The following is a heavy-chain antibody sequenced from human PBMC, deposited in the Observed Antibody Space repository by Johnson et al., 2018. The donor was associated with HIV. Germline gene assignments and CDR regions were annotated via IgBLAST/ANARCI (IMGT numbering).Heavy chain of an antibody. CDR1: GFTFSNYW. J-gene: IGHJ3*02. CDR2: INKDGRVK. V-gene: IGHV3-7*01. D-gene: IGHD3-22*01. CDR3: ARAPPCYGGYSVSDAFDI. Sequence: VQLVESGGGLVQPGGSLTLSCAASGFTFSNYWMSWVRQVPGKGLEWVANINKDGRVKHYVDPVKGRFTISRDNSKNTLYLQMNSQRPEDTAVYYCARAPPCYGGYSVSDAFDIWGLGTLVTVSS.